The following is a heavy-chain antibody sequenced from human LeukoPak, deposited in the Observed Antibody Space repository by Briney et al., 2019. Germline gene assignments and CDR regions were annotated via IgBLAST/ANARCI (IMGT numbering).Heavy chain of an antibody. V-gene: IGHV4-61*02. D-gene: IGHD5-24*01. J-gene: IGHJ5*02. Sequence: PSQTLSLTCTVSGGSISSGSYYWSWIRQPAGKGLEWIGRIYTSGSTNYNPSLKSRVTMSVDTSKNQFSLKLSSVTAADTAVYYCARDQYGYSTNWFDPWGQGTLVTVSS. CDR3: ARDQYGYSTNWFDP. CDR1: GGSISSGSYY. CDR2: IYTSGST.